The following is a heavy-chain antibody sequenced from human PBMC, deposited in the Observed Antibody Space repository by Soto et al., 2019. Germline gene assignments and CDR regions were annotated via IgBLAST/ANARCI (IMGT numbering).Heavy chain of an antibody. Sequence: SATLSLTCIFSRGSISNYYWSWIRQPPGKGLEWIGYIYYSGSTNYKPSLTSRVTISIDTSKNQFSLKLSSVTAADTAVYYCARHRYSYGVYYFDYWGQGTLVTVS. CDR3: ARHRYSYGVYYFDY. J-gene: IGHJ4*02. CDR1: RGSISNYY. V-gene: IGHV4-59*08. CDR2: IYYSGST. D-gene: IGHD5-18*01.